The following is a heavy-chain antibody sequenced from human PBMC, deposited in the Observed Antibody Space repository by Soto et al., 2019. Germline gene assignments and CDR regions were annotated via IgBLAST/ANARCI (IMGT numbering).Heavy chain of an antibody. CDR1: GGSISSGGYS. CDR2: IYHSGST. Sequence: SETLSLTCAVSGGSISSGGYSWSWIRQPPGKGLEWIGYIYHSGSTYYNPSLKSRVTISVDRSKNQFSLKLSSVTAADTAVYYCARVVRWDIVLFDYWGQGTLVTVSS. CDR3: ARVVRWDIVLFDY. J-gene: IGHJ4*02. V-gene: IGHV4-30-2*01. D-gene: IGHD2-15*01.